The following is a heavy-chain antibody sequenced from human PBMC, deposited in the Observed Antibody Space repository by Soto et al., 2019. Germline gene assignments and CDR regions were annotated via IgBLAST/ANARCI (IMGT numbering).Heavy chain of an antibody. CDR2: FDPEDGET. D-gene: IGHD1-26*01. J-gene: IGHJ4*02. V-gene: IGHV1-24*01. Sequence: GASVKVSCKVSGYTLTELSMHWVRQAPGKGLEWMGGFDPEDGETIYAQKFQGRVTMTEDTSTDTAYMELSSLRSEDTAVYYCATDPSGSYYSPLDYWGQGTLVTVSS. CDR1: GYTLTELS. CDR3: ATDPSGSYYSPLDY.